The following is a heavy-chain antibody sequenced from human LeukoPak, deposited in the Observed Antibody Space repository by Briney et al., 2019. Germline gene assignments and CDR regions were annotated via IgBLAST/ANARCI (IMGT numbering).Heavy chain of an antibody. D-gene: IGHD6-19*01. J-gene: IGHJ4*02. Sequence: PGGSLRLSCAASGFTFSSYTMNWVRQAPGKGLEWVSSISSSSSYIYYADSVKGRFTISRDNAKNSLYLQMNSLRGEDTAVYYCAKSIAVSGASDYWGQGTLVTVSS. CDR3: AKSIAVSGASDY. CDR2: ISSSSSYI. V-gene: IGHV3-21*06. CDR1: GFTFSSYT.